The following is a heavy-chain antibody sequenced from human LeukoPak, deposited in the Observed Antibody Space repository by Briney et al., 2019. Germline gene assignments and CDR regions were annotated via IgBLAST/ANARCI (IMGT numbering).Heavy chain of an antibody. CDR2: ISYDGGHQ. Sequence: PGRSPKLSCEASGFTFTSYGVHWVRQAPGKGLEWLSVISYDGGHQYNADSVKGRFTISRDNSKNTVYLQLNSLRAEDTAVYYCAKDRRMMSPFYGMDVWGQGTTVIVSS. J-gene: IGHJ6*02. D-gene: IGHD3-16*01. CDR1: GFTFTSYG. V-gene: IGHV3-30*18. CDR3: AKDRRMMSPFYGMDV.